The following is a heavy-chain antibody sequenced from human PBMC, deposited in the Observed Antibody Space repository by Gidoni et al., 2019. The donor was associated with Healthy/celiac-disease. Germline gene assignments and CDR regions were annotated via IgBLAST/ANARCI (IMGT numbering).Heavy chain of an antibody. CDR2: MSGSGGST. CDR1: GFTFSSYS. J-gene: IGHJ4*02. CDR3: AKDLSAVAGSDY. Sequence: VQLLESGGGLVQPGGSLRLSCAASGFTFSSYSMSWVRQAPGKGLELVSAMSGSGGSTYYADSVKGRFTISRDNAKNTLYRQMNSLRAEDTAVYYWAKDLSAVAGSDYWGQGTLVTVSS. D-gene: IGHD6-19*01. V-gene: IGHV3-23*01.